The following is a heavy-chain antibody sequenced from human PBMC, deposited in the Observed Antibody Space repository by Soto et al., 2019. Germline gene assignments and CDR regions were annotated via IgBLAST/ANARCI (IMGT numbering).Heavy chain of an antibody. D-gene: IGHD6-6*01. CDR3: AKDEHSSRSRTGYFDY. CDR1: GFTFDDYA. V-gene: IGHV3-9*01. J-gene: IGHJ4*02. CDR2: ISWNSGSI. Sequence: GGSLRLSCAASGFTFDDYAMHWFRQAPGKGLEWVSGISWNSGSIGYADSVKGRFTISRDNAKNSLYLQMNSLRAEDTALYYYAKDEHSSRSRTGYFDYWGQGTLVTVSS.